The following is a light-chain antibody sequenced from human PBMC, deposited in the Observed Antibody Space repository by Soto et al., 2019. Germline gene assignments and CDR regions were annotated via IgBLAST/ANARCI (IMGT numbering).Light chain of an antibody. CDR1: QSVSSK. CDR3: QQYKSYWT. J-gene: IGKJ1*01. CDR2: GAS. V-gene: IGKV3D-15*01. Sequence: ETVMTRSPATLCVWAGERATLPFRASQSVSSKLAWYQQKPGQAPRLLIYGASTRATGIPARFSGSGSGTEFTLTISSLQPDDFATYYCQQYKSYWTFRQGTKVDIK.